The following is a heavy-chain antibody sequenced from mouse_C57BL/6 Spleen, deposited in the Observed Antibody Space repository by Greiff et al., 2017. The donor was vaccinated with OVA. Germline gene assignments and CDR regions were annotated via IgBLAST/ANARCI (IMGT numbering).Heavy chain of an antibody. J-gene: IGHJ2*01. CDR1: GFTFSDYY. V-gene: IGHV5-16*01. CDR2: INYDGSST. D-gene: IGHD3-2*02. CDR3: ARDVQGRYFDY. Sequence: EVHLVESEGGLVQPGSSMKLSCTASGFTFSDYYMAWVRQVPEKGLEWVANINYDGSSTYYLDSLKSRFIISRDNAKNILYLQMSSLKSEDTATYYCARDVQGRYFDYWGQGTTLTVSS.